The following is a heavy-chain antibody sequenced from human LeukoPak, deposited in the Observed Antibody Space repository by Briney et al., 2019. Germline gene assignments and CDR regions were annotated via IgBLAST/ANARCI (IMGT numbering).Heavy chain of an antibody. CDR2: IYYSGST. Sequence: PSQTLSLTCTVSGGSISSSGYYWGWVRQPPGKGLEWIASIYYSGSTYYNPSLKSRVTISVDTSKNQLSLKLSSVTAADTAVYYCARRFGVVIPYYFDYWGPGTLVTVSS. CDR1: GGSISSSGYY. D-gene: IGHD3-3*01. CDR3: ARRFGVVIPYYFDY. J-gene: IGHJ4*02. V-gene: IGHV4-39*01.